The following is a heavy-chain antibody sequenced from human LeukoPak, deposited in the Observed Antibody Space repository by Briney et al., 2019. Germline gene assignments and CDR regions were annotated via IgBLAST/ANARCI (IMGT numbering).Heavy chain of an antibody. D-gene: IGHD3-10*01. CDR1: GFTFSGYW. J-gene: IGHJ6*04. V-gene: IGHV3-7*01. Sequence: GGSLRLSCAAPGFTFSGYWMSWLRQAPGKGLEWVANIKQDGSEKYYVDSVKGRFTISRDNAKNSLYLQMNSLRAEDTAVYYCARDRGFGQADVWGKGTTVTVSS. CDR2: IKQDGSEK. CDR3: ARDRGFGQADV.